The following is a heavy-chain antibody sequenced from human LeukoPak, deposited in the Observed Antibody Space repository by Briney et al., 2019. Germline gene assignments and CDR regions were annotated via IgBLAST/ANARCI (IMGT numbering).Heavy chain of an antibody. CDR3: AKSTGYSSGWFDY. Sequence: GGSLRLSCAASGFAFSDYGMHWVRQAPGKGMEWVAVISYDGSNKYYADSVKGRFTISRDNSKNTGYLQMNSLRGDDTAVYYCAKSTGYSSGWFDYWGQGTLVTVSS. CDR1: GFAFSDYG. CDR2: ISYDGSNK. J-gene: IGHJ4*02. D-gene: IGHD6-19*01. V-gene: IGHV3-30*18.